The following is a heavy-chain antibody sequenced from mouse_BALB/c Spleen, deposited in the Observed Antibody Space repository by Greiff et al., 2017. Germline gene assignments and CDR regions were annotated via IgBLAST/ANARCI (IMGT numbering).Heavy chain of an antibody. Sequence: VKVVESGPGLVQPSQSLSITCTVSGFSLTSYGVHWVRQSPGKGLEWLGVIWSGGSTDYNAAFISRLSISKDNSKSQVFFKMNSLQADDTAIYYCARNFYDGYHGAMDYWGQGTSVTVSS. J-gene: IGHJ4*01. D-gene: IGHD2-3*01. V-gene: IGHV2-4-1*01. CDR2: IWSGGST. CDR3: ARNFYDGYHGAMDY. CDR1: GFSLTSYG.